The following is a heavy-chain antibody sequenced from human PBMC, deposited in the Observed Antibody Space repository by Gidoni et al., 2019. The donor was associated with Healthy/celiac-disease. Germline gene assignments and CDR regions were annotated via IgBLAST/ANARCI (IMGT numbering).Heavy chain of an antibody. CDR1: GFSFSSYA. V-gene: IGHV3-23*01. J-gene: IGHJ4*02. CDR2: IRGSGGST. CDR3: AKDAGVLRYFDWLPEYFDY. D-gene: IGHD3-9*01. Sequence: EVQLLESGGGLVQPGGSLSLSCAASGFSFSSYAMSWVRQAPGKGLEWVSAIRGSGGSTYYADSVKGRFTISRDNSKNTLYLQMNSLRAEDTAVYYCAKDAGVLRYFDWLPEYFDYWGQGTLVTVSS.